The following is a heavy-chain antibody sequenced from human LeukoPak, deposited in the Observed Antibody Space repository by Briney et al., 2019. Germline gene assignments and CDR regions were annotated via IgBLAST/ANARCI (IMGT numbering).Heavy chain of an antibody. CDR3: ARYDRSAGLDY. CDR2: IYYSGST. D-gene: IGHD6-13*01. Sequence: SETLSLTCTVSGGSISSYYWSWIRQPPGKGLEWIGYIYYSGSTNYNPSLKSRVTISVDTSKNQFSLKLSSVTAADTAVYYCARYDRSAGLDYWGQGTLVTVSS. CDR1: GGSISSYY. V-gene: IGHV4-59*01. J-gene: IGHJ4*02.